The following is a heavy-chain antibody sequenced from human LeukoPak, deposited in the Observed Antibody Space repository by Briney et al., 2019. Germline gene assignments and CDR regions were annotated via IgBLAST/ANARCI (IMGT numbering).Heavy chain of an antibody. Sequence: SQTLSLTCTVSGGSISSGGYYWSWLRQPPGKGLEWIGYIYHSGSTYYNPSLKSRVTISVDRSKNQFSLKLSSVTAADTAVYYCARGYYDSSGSNWFDPWGQGTPVTVSS. D-gene: IGHD3-22*01. CDR2: IYHSGST. CDR3: ARGYYDSSGSNWFDP. J-gene: IGHJ5*02. CDR1: GGSISSGGYY. V-gene: IGHV4-30-2*01.